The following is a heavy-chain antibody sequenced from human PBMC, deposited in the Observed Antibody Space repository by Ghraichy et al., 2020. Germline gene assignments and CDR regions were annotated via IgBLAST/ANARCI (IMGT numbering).Heavy chain of an antibody. CDR3: ANWERLVVPAAMTVLMHAFDI. D-gene: IGHD2-2*01. J-gene: IGHJ3*02. CDR2: IRYDGSNK. CDR1: GFTFSSYG. V-gene: IGHV3-30*02. Sequence: GGSLRLSCAASGFTFSSYGMHWVRQAPGKGLEWVAFIRYDGSNKYYADSVKGRFTISRDNSKNTLYLQMNSLRAEDTAVNYCANWERLVVPAAMTVLMHAFDIWGQGTMVTVSS.